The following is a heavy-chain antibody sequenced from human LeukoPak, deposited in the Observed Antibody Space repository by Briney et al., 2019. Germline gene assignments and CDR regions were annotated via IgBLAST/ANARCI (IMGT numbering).Heavy chain of an antibody. D-gene: IGHD6-19*01. CDR2: IIPIFGTA. CDR1: GGTFSSYA. Sequence: SVKVSFKASGGTFSSYAISWVRQAPGQGLEWMGGIIPIFGTANYAQKFQGRVTITADESTSTAYMELSSLRSEDTAVYYCATDLWLVRGGYWGQGTLVTVSS. CDR3: ATDLWLVRGGY. V-gene: IGHV1-69*13. J-gene: IGHJ4*02.